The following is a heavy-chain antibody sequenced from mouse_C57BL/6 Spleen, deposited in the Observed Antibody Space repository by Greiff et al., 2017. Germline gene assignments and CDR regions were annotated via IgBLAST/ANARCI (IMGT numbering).Heavy chain of an antibody. CDR1: GYAFSSSW. CDR2: IYPGDGDT. J-gene: IGHJ4*01. CDR3: ARDYGSSYEYAMDY. Sequence: QVQLQQSGPELVKPGASVKISCKASGYAFSSSWMNWVKQRPGKGLEWIGRIYPGDGDTNYNGKFKGKATLTADKSSSTAYMQLSSLTSEDSAVYFCARDYGSSYEYAMDYWGQGNSVTVSS. V-gene: IGHV1-82*01. D-gene: IGHD1-1*01.